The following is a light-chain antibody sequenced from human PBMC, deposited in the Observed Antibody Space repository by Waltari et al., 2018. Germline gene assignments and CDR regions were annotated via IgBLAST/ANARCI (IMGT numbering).Light chain of an antibody. CDR3: CSYTGILI. CDR1: SSDIGCYNY. Sequence: QSALTQPASVSGSPGQSITISCTGTSSDIGCYNYVSWYQQHPGKALKLIIYDVNNRPSGISDRFSGSKSANTASLTIAGLLAEDEADYYCCSYTGILIFGGGTKLTVL. V-gene: IGLV2-14*03. CDR2: DVN. J-gene: IGLJ2*01.